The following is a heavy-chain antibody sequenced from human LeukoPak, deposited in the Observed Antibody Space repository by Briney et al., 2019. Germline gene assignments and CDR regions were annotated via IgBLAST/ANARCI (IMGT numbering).Heavy chain of an antibody. D-gene: IGHD3-16*02. Sequence: SETLSLTCAVYGGSFSGYYWSWIRQPPGKGLEWIGEINHSGSTNYNPSLKSRVTISVDTSKNQFSLKLSSVTAADTAVYYCARVRDDYVWGSYRFGFDYWGQGTLVTVSS. J-gene: IGHJ4*02. CDR1: GGSFSGYY. CDR3: ARVRDDYVWGSYRFGFDY. V-gene: IGHV4-34*01. CDR2: INHSGST.